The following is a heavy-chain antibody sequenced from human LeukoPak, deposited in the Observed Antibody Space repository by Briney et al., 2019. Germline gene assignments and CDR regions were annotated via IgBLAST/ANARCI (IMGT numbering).Heavy chain of an antibody. J-gene: IGHJ3*02. CDR2: ISAYNGNT. CDR3: ARWYYYAHAFDI. Sequence: GASVKVSCKASGYTFTSYGISWVRQAPGQGLEWMGWISAYNGNTNYAQKLQGRVTMTTDTSTSTAYMELRRLRSDGTAVYYCARWYYYAHAFDIWGQGTMVTVSS. D-gene: IGHD3-10*01. CDR1: GYTFTSYG. V-gene: IGHV1-18*01.